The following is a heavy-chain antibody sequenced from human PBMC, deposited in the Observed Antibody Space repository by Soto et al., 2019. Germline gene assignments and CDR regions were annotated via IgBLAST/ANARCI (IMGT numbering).Heavy chain of an antibody. CDR3: AREGGEQWLAAVQHGMDV. J-gene: IGHJ6*02. CDR1: GFTFSSYS. Sequence: GGSLRLSCAASGFTFSSYSMNWVRQAPGKGLEWVSSISSSSSYIYYADSVKGRFTISRDNAKNSLYLQMNSLRAEDTAVYYCAREGGEQWLAAVQHGMDVWGQGTTVTVS. CDR2: ISSSSSYI. D-gene: IGHD6-19*01. V-gene: IGHV3-21*01.